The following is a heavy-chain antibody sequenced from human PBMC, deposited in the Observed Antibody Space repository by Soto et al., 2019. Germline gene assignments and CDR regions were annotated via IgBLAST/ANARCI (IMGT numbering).Heavy chain of an antibody. Sequence: QVQLEQSGDEVKKPGASVKVSCMASGYIFVNYGIAWVRQAPGQGHEWLGCISPYTGNTYYATKVQGRLTLTTDTSTSTAFMDLGSLTSAHKVVYYCAMVDLYVTHTPQDVGGQGTTVTVSS. V-gene: IGHV1-18*01. CDR1: GYIFVNYG. J-gene: IGHJ6*02. CDR2: ISPYTGNT. CDR3: AMVDLYVTHTPQDV. D-gene: IGHD3-16*01.